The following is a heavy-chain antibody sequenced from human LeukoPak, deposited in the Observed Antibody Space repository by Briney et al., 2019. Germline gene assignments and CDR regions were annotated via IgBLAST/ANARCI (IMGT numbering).Heavy chain of an antibody. V-gene: IGHV1-69*05. D-gene: IGHD5-24*01. J-gene: IGHJ3*02. CDR1: GGTFSSYA. Sequence: VASVKVSCKASGGTFSSYAISWVRQAPGQGLEWMGGIIPIFGTANYAQKFQGRVTITTDESTNAAYMELSSLRSEDTAVYYCARDDVEMATITAFDIWGQGTMVTVSS. CDR2: IIPIFGTA. CDR3: ARDDVEMATITAFDI.